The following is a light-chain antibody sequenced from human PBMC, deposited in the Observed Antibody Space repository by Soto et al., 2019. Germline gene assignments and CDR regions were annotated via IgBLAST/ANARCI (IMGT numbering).Light chain of an antibody. J-gene: IGKJ3*01. Sequence: DIVMTQSPDSLVVSLGERATINCKSSQSVFYSPKNKNYLAWYQQKPGQPPKLLIYWASTRESGVPDRFSGSGSGTDFTLTISSLQAEDVAVYYCQQYYATPLTFGPGTKVDIK. CDR2: WAS. CDR1: QSVFYSPKNKNY. V-gene: IGKV4-1*01. CDR3: QQYYATPLT.